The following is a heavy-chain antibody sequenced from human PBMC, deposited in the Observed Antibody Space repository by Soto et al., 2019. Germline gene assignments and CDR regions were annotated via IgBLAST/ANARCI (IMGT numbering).Heavy chain of an antibody. CDR1: GFIFTDYG. CDR3: AKDIDIGVVVADYAFDI. J-gene: IGHJ3*02. V-gene: IGHV3-21*04. D-gene: IGHD2-15*01. Sequence: GGALRLSCATSGFIFTDYGFNWVRQAPGMGLEWISYIHYGAGETHYADSVKGRLTISRDNAKSTLYLQMNSLRAEDTAVYYCAKDIDIGVVVADYAFDIWGQGTMVTVSS. CDR2: IHYGAGET.